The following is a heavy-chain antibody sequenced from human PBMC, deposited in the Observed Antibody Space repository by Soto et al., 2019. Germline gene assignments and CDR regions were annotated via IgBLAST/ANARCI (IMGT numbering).Heavy chain of an antibody. CDR2: ISYDGSNK. CDR1: GFTFSSYG. CDR3: AKAQYSYGYY. V-gene: IGHV3-30*18. J-gene: IGHJ4*02. Sequence: LRLSCAASGFTFSSYGMHWFRQAPGKGLEWVAVISYDGSNKYYADSVKGRFTISRDNSKNTLYLQMSSLRAEDTAVYYCAKAQYSYGYYWGQGTLVTVSS. D-gene: IGHD5-18*01.